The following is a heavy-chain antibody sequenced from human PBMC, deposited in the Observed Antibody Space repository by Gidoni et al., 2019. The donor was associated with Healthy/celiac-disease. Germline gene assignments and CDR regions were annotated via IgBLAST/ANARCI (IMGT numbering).Heavy chain of an antibody. Sequence: QLQLQQSGPGLVQPSATLSLTCTVSGVSISSSSYYCGWIRPPPGKGLELIGSIYYSGSTYYNPSLKSRVTIAVDTCKNQFYMKLSSGTAADTAVYYGARLEAVRDACDIWGQGTMVTVSS. CDR1: GVSISSSSYY. CDR3: ARLEAVRDACDI. CDR2: IYYSGST. V-gene: IGHV4-39*01. D-gene: IGHD3-10*01. J-gene: IGHJ3*02.